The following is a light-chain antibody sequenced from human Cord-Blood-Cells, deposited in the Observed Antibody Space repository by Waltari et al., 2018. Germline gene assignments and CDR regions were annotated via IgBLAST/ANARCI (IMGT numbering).Light chain of an antibody. V-gene: IGLV2-8*01. Sequence: QSALTQPPSASGSPGQSVTISCTGTSSDVGGYNYVSWYQQHPGKAPKLMIYEVSTRPSGVPDRFAGSRSGNTASLAVSGLQAEDEAEYCCSSYAGSNNLVFGGGTKLTVL. J-gene: IGLJ2*01. CDR1: SSDVGGYNY. CDR3: SSYAGSNNLV. CDR2: EVS.